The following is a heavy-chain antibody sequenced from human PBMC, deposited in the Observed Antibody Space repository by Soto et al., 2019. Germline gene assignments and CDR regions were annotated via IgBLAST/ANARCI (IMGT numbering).Heavy chain of an antibody. CDR3: DSVHDFWSGYYKVADSYYMDV. D-gene: IGHD3-3*01. Sequence: QVQLVQSGAEVKKPGSSVKDSCKASGVTFSSYTPSGVRQAPGQGLEWMGRIIPILGIANYAQKFQGRVTITADKSTCTAYMELSSLRSEDTAVYYCDSVHDFWSGYYKVADSYYMDVWGKGTTVTVSS. J-gene: IGHJ6*03. CDR2: IIPILGIA. CDR1: GVTFSSYT. V-gene: IGHV1-69*02.